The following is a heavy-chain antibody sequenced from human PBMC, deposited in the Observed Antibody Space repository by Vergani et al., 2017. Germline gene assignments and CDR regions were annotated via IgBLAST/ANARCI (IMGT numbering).Heavy chain of an antibody. CDR3: AGDTHSWQRADR. D-gene: IGHD6-13*01. J-gene: IGHJ5*02. CDR2: LSTTGGA. CDR1: GVSVTDYN. Sequence: QAQLQESGPGLVKPSETLSLTCHVFGVSVTDYNCNWIRQAPGKGLELIGSLSTTGGATHASHNPSLKSRVSISVDTSKSQFSLRLTSVTAADSAIYYWAGDTHSWQRADRWGQGLLVSVSS. V-gene: IGHV4-59*02.